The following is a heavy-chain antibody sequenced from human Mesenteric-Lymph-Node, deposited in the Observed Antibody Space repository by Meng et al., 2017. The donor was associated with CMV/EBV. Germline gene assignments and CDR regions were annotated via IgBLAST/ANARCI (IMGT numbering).Heavy chain of an antibody. D-gene: IGHD6-13*01. CDR3: ARYSSRGSDY. CDR1: GFTFSSYD. J-gene: IGHJ4*02. CDR2: IGTAGDT. Sequence: GESLKISCAASGFTFSSYDMHWVRQATGKGLEWVSAIGTAGDTYYPGSVKGRFTISRENAKNSLYLQMNSLRAGDTAVYYCARYSSRGSDYWGQGTLVTVSS. V-gene: IGHV3-13*01.